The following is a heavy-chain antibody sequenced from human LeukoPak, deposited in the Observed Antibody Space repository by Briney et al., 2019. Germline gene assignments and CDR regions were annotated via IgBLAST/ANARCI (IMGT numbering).Heavy chain of an antibody. D-gene: IGHD2-2*02. CDR2: IYYSGST. Sequence: SETLSLTCTVSGGSISTYYWSWIRQPPGKGLEWIGYIYYSGSTNYNPSLKSRVTISIDTSKNQFSLKLTSVTAADTAVYYCAGGLYDWYFDLWGRGTLVTVSS. CDR1: GGSISTYY. CDR3: AGGLYDWYFDL. V-gene: IGHV4-59*01. J-gene: IGHJ2*01.